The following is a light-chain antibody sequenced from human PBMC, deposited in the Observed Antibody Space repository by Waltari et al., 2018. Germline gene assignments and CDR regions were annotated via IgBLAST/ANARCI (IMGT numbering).Light chain of an antibody. J-gene: IGLJ3*02. CDR3: AAWDDSLNGWV. CDR1: SSTIGSNT. V-gene: IGLV1-44*01. Sequence: QSVLTQPPSASGTPGQRVTISCSGSSSTIGSNTVNWSQQLPGTAPQLLIYNNDQRPSGVPDRFSGSKSGTSASLAISGLQSEDEADYYCAAWDDSLNGWVFGGGTKLTVL. CDR2: NND.